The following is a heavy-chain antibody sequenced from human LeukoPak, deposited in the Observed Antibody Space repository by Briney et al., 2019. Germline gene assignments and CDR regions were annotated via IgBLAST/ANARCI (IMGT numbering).Heavy chain of an antibody. CDR2: ILHDGTNR. J-gene: IGHJ4*02. V-gene: IGHV3-30*18. D-gene: IGHD3-22*01. CDR3: AKQTYNTGYYDN. CDR1: GFTFSSYG. Sequence: GGSLRLSCAASGFTFSSYGMHWVRQAPGKGLEWVAVILHDGTNRSYVDSVKGRFTISRDNSKNTLYLQMDSLRVEDTAVYYCAKQTYNTGYYDNWGQGTLVTVSS.